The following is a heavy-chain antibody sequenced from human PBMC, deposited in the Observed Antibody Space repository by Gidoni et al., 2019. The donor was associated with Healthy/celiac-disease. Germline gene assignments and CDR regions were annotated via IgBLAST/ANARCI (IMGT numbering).Heavy chain of an antibody. CDR1: GYPFTGYY. D-gene: IGHD5-12*01. J-gene: IGHJ5*02. V-gene: IGHV1-2*04. Sequence: QVQLVQSGAEVKKHGASVKVSCKASGYPFTGYYMHWVRQAPGQGLEWMGWIKPSRGGTNYAQKFPVWVTMTRDTSISTAYMELSRLRSDDTAVYYCARDSGYSGYGWFDPWGQGTLVTVSS. CDR3: ARDSGYSGYGWFDP. CDR2: IKPSRGGT.